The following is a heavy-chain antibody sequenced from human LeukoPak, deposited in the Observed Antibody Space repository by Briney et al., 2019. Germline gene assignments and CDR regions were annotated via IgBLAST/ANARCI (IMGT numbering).Heavy chain of an antibody. CDR3: ARDRGTRWFGPIDF. D-gene: IGHD3-10*01. CDR1: GFTFSNYG. Sequence: GGSLRLSCAASGFTFSNYGMHWVRQAPGKGLEWVAVIWNDGNNDYHADSVKGRFTISRDNSKNTLLLQINSLRAEDTAVYYCARDRGTRWFGPIDFWGLGTLVTVSS. J-gene: IGHJ4*02. CDR2: IWNDGNND. V-gene: IGHV3-33*01.